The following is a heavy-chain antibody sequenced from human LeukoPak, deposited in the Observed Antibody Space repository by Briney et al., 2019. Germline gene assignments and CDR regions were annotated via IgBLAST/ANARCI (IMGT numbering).Heavy chain of an antibody. CDR2: IDYTGNT. J-gene: IGHJ4*02. CDR3: ARPSIFPRYFDY. Sequence: SSETLSLTCTVSGGSISSSSYYWGWIRQTPGKGLEWIGSIDYTGNTSYNPSLKSRVTISVDTSKNQFSLKLSSVTAADTAVYYCARPSIFPRYFDYWGQGTLVTVSS. CDR1: GGSISSSSYY. D-gene: IGHD3-3*01. V-gene: IGHV4-39*01.